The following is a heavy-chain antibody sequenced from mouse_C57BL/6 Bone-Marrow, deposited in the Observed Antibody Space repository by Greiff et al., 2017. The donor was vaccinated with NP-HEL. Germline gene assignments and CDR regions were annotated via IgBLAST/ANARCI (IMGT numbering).Heavy chain of an antibody. CDR3: ASYYGSSYWYFDV. J-gene: IGHJ1*03. Sequence: QVQLQQSGAELVRPGASVKLSCKASGYTFTDYYINWVKQRPGQGLEWIARIYPGSGNTYYNEKFKGKATLTAEKSSSTAYMQLSSLTSEDSAVYFCASYYGSSYWYFDVWGTGTTVTVSS. V-gene: IGHV1-76*01. CDR1: GYTFTDYY. D-gene: IGHD1-1*01. CDR2: IYPGSGNT.